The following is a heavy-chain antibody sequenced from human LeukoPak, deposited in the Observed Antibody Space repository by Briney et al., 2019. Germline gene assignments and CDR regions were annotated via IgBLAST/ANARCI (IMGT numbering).Heavy chain of an antibody. CDR1: GFTFSSYE. CDR2: ISSSSSTI. V-gene: IGHV3-48*03. J-gene: IGHJ5*02. CDR3: ARGGNYGWFDP. Sequence: PGGSLRLSCAASGFTFSSYEMNWVRQAPGKGLEWVSYISSSSSTIYYADSVKGRFTISRDNAKNSLYLQMNSLRAEDTAVYYCARGGNYGWFDPWGQGTLVTVSS. D-gene: IGHD4-23*01.